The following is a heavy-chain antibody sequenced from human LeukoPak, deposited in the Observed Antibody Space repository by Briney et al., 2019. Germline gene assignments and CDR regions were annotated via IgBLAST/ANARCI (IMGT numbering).Heavy chain of an antibody. D-gene: IGHD4-17*01. CDR1: GFTFSSYG. J-gene: IGHJ6*03. Sequence: SGGSLRLSCAASGFTFSSYGMHWVRQAPGKGLEWVAFIRYDGSNKYYADSVKGRFTISRDNSKNTLYLQMNSLRAEDTAVYYCARESYGYYYYYMDVWGKGTTVTVSS. CDR3: ARESYGYYYYYMDV. V-gene: IGHV3-30*02. CDR2: IRYDGSNK.